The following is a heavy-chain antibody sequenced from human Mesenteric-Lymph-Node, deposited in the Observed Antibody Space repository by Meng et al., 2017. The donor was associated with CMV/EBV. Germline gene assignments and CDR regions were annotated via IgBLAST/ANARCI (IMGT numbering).Heavy chain of an antibody. CDR1: GFTFSSYW. CDR3: VREMVRGAY. J-gene: IGHJ4*02. V-gene: IGHV3-74*01. Sequence: GESLKISCAASGFTFSSYWMHWVRQAPGKGLVWVSRINSDGSSTSYADSVKGRFTISRDNAKNSLYLQMNSLGGEDTAVYYCVREMVRGAYWGQGTLVTVSS. CDR2: INSDGSST. D-gene: IGHD3-10*01.